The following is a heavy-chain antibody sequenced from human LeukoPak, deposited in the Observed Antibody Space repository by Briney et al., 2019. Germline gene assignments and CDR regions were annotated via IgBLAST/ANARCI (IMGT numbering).Heavy chain of an antibody. Sequence: PGGSLRLFCAASGFTFSSYGMHWVRQAPGKGLEWVAFIRYDRRNQYYADSVKGRFTISRDNSKNTLYLQMNSLRAEDTAVYYCAKDYSDSSGYFRVPHVFDFWGQGTLVTVSS. D-gene: IGHD3-22*01. J-gene: IGHJ4*02. CDR1: GFTFSSYG. V-gene: IGHV3-30*02. CDR2: IRYDRRNQ. CDR3: AKDYSDSSGYFRVPHVFDF.